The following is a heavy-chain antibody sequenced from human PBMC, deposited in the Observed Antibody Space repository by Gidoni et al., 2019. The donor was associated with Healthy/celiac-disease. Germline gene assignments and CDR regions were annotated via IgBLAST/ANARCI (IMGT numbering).Heavy chain of an antibody. CDR2: ILPIFGTA. CDR1: GGTFSSYA. D-gene: IGHD3-22*01. CDR3: ARDRASTMTPLDYFDY. Sequence: QVQLVQSGAEVKKPGSSVKVSCKASGGTFSSYAISWVRQAPGQGLEWMGGILPIFGTANYAQKFQGRVTITADESTSTAYMELSSLRSEDTAVYYCARDRASTMTPLDYFDYWGQGTLVTVSS. J-gene: IGHJ4*02. V-gene: IGHV1-69*01.